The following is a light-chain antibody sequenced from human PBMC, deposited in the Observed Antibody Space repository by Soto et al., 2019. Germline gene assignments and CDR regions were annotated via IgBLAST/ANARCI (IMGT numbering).Light chain of an antibody. CDR1: QSVGTY. CDR3: QQRVNWLT. J-gene: IGKJ4*01. Sequence: EIVLTQSPAILSLSPGERATLSCRASQSVGTYLDWYQQKLGQAPRLLIYDASNRATGIPARFSGSRSGTDFTLTISSLEPEDFAVYYCQQRVNWLTFGGGTKLEL. CDR2: DAS. V-gene: IGKV3-11*01.